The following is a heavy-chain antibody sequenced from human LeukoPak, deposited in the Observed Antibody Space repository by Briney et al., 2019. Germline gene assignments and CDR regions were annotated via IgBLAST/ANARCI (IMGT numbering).Heavy chain of an antibody. D-gene: IGHD1-26*01. CDR2: IIPIFGTA. CDR3: ARDLMVGATLFDY. V-gene: IGHV1-69*05. J-gene: IGHJ4*01. CDR1: GGTFSSYG. Sequence: ASVTVSCKASGGTFSSYGISWVRQAPGQGLEWRGGIIPIFGTANYAQKFQGRVTMTTDTSTSTAYMELRSLRSDDTAVYYCARDLMVGATLFDYSGHGTLVTVSS.